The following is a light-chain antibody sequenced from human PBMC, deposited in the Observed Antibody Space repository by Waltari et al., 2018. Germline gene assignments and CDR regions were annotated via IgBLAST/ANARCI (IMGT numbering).Light chain of an antibody. CDR1: QNISPW. J-gene: IGKJ1*01. CDR2: KTS. V-gene: IGKV1-5*03. CDR3: QHYKTSFRT. Sequence: DIQMTQSPSTLSASVGDRVPITCWASQNISPWLAWHQQKPGKAPRLLIYKTSSLESGVPSRFSGSGSGTEFTLTISSLQPDDFATYYCQHYKTSFRTFGQGTRVEIK.